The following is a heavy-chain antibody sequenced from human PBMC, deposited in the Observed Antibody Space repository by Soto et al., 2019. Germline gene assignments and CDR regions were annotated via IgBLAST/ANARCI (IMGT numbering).Heavy chain of an antibody. D-gene: IGHD2-2*01. CDR3: AREGIVVVPAAENYYFDY. CDR2: IWYDGSNK. V-gene: IGHV3-33*01. Sequence: PGGSLRLSCAASGFTFSSYGMHWVRQAPGKGLEWVAVIWYDGSNKYYADSVKGRFTISRDNSKNTLYLQMNSLRAEDTAVYYCAREGIVVVPAAENYYFDYWGQGT. J-gene: IGHJ4*02. CDR1: GFTFSSYG.